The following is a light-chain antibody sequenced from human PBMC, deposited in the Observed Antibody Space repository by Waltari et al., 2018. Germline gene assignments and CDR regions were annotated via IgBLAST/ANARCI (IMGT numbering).Light chain of an antibody. V-gene: IGKV3-11*01. J-gene: IGKJ2*01. CDR3: QQRSNWPPYT. Sequence: EIVLTQSPATLSLSPGEGATLSRRASQSVSSNLAWYQQKPGQAPRLLIYDASNRATGIPARFNGSGSGTDFTLTISRLEPDDFAVYYCQQRSNWPPYTFGQGTKLEIK. CDR1: QSVSSN. CDR2: DAS.